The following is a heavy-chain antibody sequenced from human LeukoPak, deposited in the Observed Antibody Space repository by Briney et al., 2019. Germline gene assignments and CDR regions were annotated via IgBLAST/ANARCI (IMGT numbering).Heavy chain of an antibody. CDR1: GFTFDDYG. D-gene: IGHD3-16*02. CDR3: ARDGNYDYVWGSYRPIDY. V-gene: IGHV3-20*04. CDR2: INWNGGST. Sequence: GGSLRLSCAASGFTFDDYGMSWVRQAPGKGLEWVSGINWNGGSTGYADSVKGRFTISRDNAKNSLYLQMNSLRAEDTALYYCARDGNYDYVWGSYRPIDYWGQGTLVTVSS. J-gene: IGHJ4*02.